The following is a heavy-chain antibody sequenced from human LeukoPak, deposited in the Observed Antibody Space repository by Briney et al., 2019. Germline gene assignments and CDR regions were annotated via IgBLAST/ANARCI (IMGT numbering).Heavy chain of an antibody. CDR2: IYTSGST. V-gene: IGHV4-4*07. CDR1: GGSISSYY. CDR3: ARLYGSRTTVTTDYAFDI. J-gene: IGHJ3*02. D-gene: IGHD4-17*01. Sequence: SETLSLTCTVSGGSISSYYWSWIRQPAGKGLEWIGRIYTSGSTNYNPSLKSRVTMSVDTSKNQFSLKLSSVTAADTAVYYCARLYGSRTTVTTDYAFDIWGQGTMVTVSS.